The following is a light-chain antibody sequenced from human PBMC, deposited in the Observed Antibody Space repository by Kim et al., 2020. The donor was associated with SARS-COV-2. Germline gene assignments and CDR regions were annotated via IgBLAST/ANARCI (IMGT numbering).Light chain of an antibody. CDR1: QGVGDW. Sequence: ASVGDRVIITCRASQGVGDWLNWYQQKPGKAPHLLIYRTSALRGGVPPRFSGSTSGTDFTLTISSLQPEDFATYYCQQSYDFPRTFGQGTKVDIK. CDR3: QQSYDFPRT. CDR2: RTS. J-gene: IGKJ1*01. V-gene: IGKV1-39*01.